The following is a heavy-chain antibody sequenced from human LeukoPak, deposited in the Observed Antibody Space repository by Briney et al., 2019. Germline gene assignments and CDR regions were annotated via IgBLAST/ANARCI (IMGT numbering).Heavy chain of an antibody. D-gene: IGHD2-15*01. V-gene: IGHV4-4*07. CDR3: ARECSGGSCYPYYFDY. CDR1: GGSISSYY. Sequence: SQTLSLTCTVSGGSISSYYWSWIRQPAGKGLECIGRIYTSGSTNYNPSLKSRVTMSVDTSKNQLSLKLSSVTAADTAVYYCARECSGGSCYPYYFDYWGEGTLVTVSS. J-gene: IGHJ4*02. CDR2: IYTSGST.